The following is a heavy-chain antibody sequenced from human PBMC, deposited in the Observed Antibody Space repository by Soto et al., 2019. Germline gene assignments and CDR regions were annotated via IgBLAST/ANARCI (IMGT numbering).Heavy chain of an antibody. CDR2: IKSKTDGGTK. Sequence: GGSLRLSCAASGFTFSNAWMNWVRQAPGKGLEWVGRIKSKTDGGTKDYAAPVKGRFTISRDDSKNTLYLQMNSLKTEDTAVYYCTTESIDVVVTDPTDAFDIWGQGTMVTVSS. V-gene: IGHV3-15*07. CDR3: TTESIDVVVTDPTDAFDI. CDR1: GFTFSNAW. J-gene: IGHJ3*02. D-gene: IGHD2-21*02.